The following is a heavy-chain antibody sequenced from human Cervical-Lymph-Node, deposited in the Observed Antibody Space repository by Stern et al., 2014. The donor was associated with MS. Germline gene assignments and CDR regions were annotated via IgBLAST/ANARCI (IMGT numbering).Heavy chain of an antibody. D-gene: IGHD2-2*01. V-gene: IGHV1-18*04. Sequence: QDQLVQSGAEVKKPGASVKVSCKASGYTFTSYGISWARQAPGQGLEWMGWISAYNGNTNYAQKLHGRGTMTTDTSTSTAYMELRSLRSDDTAVYYCARGGYCSSTSCYATYFYYYYGMDVWGQGTTVTVSS. CDR2: ISAYNGNT. CDR1: GYTFTSYG. J-gene: IGHJ6*02. CDR3: ARGGYCSSTSCYATYFYYYYGMDV.